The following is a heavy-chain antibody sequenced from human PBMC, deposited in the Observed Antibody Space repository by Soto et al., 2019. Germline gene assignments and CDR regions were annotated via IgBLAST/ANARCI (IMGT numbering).Heavy chain of an antibody. CDR3: AKGYRIYYYYGMDV. Sequence: GGSLRLSCAASGFTFSSYAMSWVRQAPGKGLEWVSAISGSGGSTYYADSVKGRFTISRDNSKNTLYLQMNSLRAEDTAVYYCAKGYRIYYYYGMDVWGQGTTVTVS. D-gene: IGHD4-4*01. CDR1: GFTFSSYA. V-gene: IGHV3-23*01. CDR2: ISGSGGST. J-gene: IGHJ6*02.